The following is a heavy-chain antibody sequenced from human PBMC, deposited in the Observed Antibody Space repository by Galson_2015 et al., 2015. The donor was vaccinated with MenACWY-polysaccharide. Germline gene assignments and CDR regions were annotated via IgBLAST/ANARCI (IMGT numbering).Heavy chain of an antibody. D-gene: IGHD2-2*01. CDR3: ERSDCSRTTCYGMDV. CDR1: GFTFSSYA. V-gene: IGHV3-30-3*01. J-gene: IGHJ6*02. CDR2: ISYDATNK. Sequence: SLRLSCAASGFTFSSYAIHWVRQAPGKGLDWVAVISYDATNKYYGDSVEGRFTISRDNSKNTLYLQMNSLRGEDTAVYYCERSDCSRTTCYGMDVWGQGTTVTVSS.